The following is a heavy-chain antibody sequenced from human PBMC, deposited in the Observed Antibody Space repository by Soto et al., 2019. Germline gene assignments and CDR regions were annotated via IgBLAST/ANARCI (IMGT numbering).Heavy chain of an antibody. Sequence: LILSCAASGFTFSCYPMTWFRRAPGQGLEWVSSVDNGRGVTAYYSDSLRGRFTVSRDNAKNTLFLQMNSLRAEDTATYYCAKYSAIGSRYFDLWGQGTMVTVSS. CDR2: VDNGRGVTA. J-gene: IGHJ4*02. V-gene: IGHV3-23*01. CDR1: GFTFSCYP. D-gene: IGHD5-18*01. CDR3: AKYSAIGSRYFDL.